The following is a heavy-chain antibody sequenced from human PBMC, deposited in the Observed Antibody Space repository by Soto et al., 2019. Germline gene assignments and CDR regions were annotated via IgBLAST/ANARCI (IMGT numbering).Heavy chain of an antibody. CDR1: GYTFTSYA. CDR2: INAGNGNT. J-gene: IGHJ4*02. Sequence: QVQLVQSGAEEKKPGASVKVSCKASGYTFTSYAMHWVRQAPGQRLEWMGWINAGNGNTKYSQKFQGRVTITRDTSASTAYMDLSSLRSEHTAVYYCARAPGGPGIAEYWGQGTLVTVSS. D-gene: IGHD6-13*01. V-gene: IGHV1-3*05. CDR3: ARAPGGPGIAEY.